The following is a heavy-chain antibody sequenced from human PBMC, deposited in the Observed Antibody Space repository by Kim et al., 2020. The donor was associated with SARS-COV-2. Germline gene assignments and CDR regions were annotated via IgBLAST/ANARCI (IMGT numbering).Heavy chain of an antibody. V-gene: IGHV4-59*01. J-gene: IGHJ2*01. CDR3: AGSSWSRSYWYFDL. CDR1: GGSISSYY. Sequence: SETLSLTCTVSGGSISSYYWSWIRQPPGKGLEWIGYIYYSGSTNYNPSLKSRVTISVDTSKNQFSLKLSSVTAADTAVYYCAGSSWSRSYWYFDLWGRGTLVTVSS. D-gene: IGHD6-13*01. CDR2: IYYSGST.